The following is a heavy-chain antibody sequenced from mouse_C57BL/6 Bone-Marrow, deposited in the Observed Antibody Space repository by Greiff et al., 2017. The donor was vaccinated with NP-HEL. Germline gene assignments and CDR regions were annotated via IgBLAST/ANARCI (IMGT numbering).Heavy chain of an antibody. CDR1: GFTFSSYA. CDR3: TRDPDDGGSDWYFDV. CDR2: ISSGGDYI. D-gene: IGHD1-1*02. V-gene: IGHV5-9-1*02. J-gene: IGHJ1*03. Sequence: EVKLVESGEGLVKPGGSLKLSCAASGFTFSSYAMSWVRQTPEKRLEWVAYISSGGDYIYYADTVTGRFTISRDNDRNTLYLQMSSLKSEDTAMYYCTRDPDDGGSDWYFDVWGTGTTVTVSS.